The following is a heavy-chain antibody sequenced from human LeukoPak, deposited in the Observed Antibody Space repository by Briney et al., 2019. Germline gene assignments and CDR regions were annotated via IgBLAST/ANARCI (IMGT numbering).Heavy chain of an antibody. D-gene: IGHD5-12*01. CDR1: GFTFSSYS. V-gene: IGHV3-48*01. J-gene: IGHJ3*02. Sequence: GGSLRLSCAASGFTFSSYSMNWVRQAPGKGLEWVSYISSGGSSIYYADSVKGRFTISRDNAKNSLYLQMNSLRAEDTAVYYCARDRGRYSGYENAFDIWGQGTMVTVSS. CDR2: ISSGGSSI. CDR3: ARDRGRYSGYENAFDI.